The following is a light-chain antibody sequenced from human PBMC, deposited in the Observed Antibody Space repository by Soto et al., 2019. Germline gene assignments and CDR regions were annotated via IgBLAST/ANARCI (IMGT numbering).Light chain of an antibody. J-gene: IGLJ1*01. Sequence: QSVLTQPASVSGSPGQSITISCSGTTSDVGGYNLVSWYQQHTAKAPKLLIYEGTQRPSGVSSRFSGSKSGNTASLTISGLQAEDEADYYCCSYASSSSYVFGNGTKVTV. CDR1: TSDVGGYNL. CDR3: CSYASSSSYV. CDR2: EGT. V-gene: IGLV2-23*01.